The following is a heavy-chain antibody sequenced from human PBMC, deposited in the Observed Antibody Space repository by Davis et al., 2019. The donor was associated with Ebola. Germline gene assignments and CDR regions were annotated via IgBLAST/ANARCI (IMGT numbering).Heavy chain of an antibody. V-gene: IGHV1-2*06. CDR3: ARGGFTLMVVPRDYFHGLDV. J-gene: IGHJ6*02. CDR2: INPNSGGT. Sequence: ASVKVSCKASEYTFTGHYIHWVRPAPGQGLDWMGRINPNSGGTNYAQKFQGRVTMTRDTSISTAYMELSRLRSDDTAVYYCARGGFTLMVVPRDYFHGLDVWGQGTTVTVSS. D-gene: IGHD2/OR15-2a*01. CDR1: EYTFTGHY.